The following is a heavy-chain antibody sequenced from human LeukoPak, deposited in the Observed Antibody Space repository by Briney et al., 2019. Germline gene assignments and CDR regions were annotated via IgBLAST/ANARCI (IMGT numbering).Heavy chain of an antibody. CDR1: GGSISSGSYY. Sequence: SETLSLTCTVSGGSISSGSYYWSWIRQPAGKGLEWIGRIYTSGSTNYNPSLKSRVTISVDTSKNQFSLKLSSVTAADTAVYYCARVIRSRFLEHQNYYYYMDVWGKGTTVTVSS. CDR2: IYTSGST. V-gene: IGHV4-61*02. D-gene: IGHD3-3*01. J-gene: IGHJ6*03. CDR3: ARVIRSRFLEHQNYYYYMDV.